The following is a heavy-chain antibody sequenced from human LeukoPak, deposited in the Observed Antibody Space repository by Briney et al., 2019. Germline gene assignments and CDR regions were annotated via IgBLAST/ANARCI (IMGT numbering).Heavy chain of an antibody. J-gene: IGHJ4*02. D-gene: IGHD2-2*01. CDR1: GFTFSSYE. Sequence: QAGGSLRLSCAASGFTFSSYEMNWVRQAPGKGLEWVSYISSSGSTIYYADSVKGRFTISRDNAKNSLYLQMNSLRAEDTAVYYCARDPVPAAFDYWGQGTLVTVSS. CDR2: ISSSGSTI. V-gene: IGHV3-48*03. CDR3: ARDPVPAAFDY.